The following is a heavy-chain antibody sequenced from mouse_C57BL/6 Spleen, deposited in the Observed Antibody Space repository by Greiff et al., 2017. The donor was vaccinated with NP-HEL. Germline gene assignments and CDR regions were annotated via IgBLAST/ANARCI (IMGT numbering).Heavy chain of an antibody. V-gene: IGHV1-26*01. CDR3: AREGVYYLAWFAY. CDR1: GYTFTDYY. CDR2: INPNNGGT. Sequence: VQLQQSGPELVKPGASVKISCKASGYTFTDYYMNWVKQSHGKSLEWIGDINPNNGGTSYNQKFKGKATLTVDKSSSTAYMELRSLTSEDSAVYYCAREGVYYLAWFAYWGQGTLVTVSA. J-gene: IGHJ3*01. D-gene: IGHD2-1*01.